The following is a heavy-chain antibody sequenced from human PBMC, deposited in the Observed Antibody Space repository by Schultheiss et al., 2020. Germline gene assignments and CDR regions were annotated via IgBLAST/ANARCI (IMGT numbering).Heavy chain of an antibody. CDR3: AKSQQLVRNYFDY. Sequence: GGSLRLSCAASGFTFSSYGMHWVRQAPGKGLEWVAVISYDGSNKYYADSVKGRFTISRDNAKNTLYLQMNSLRAEDTAVYYCAKSQQLVRNYFDYWGQGTLVTVS. V-gene: IGHV3-33*03. D-gene: IGHD6-13*01. CDR1: GFTFSSYG. CDR2: ISYDGSNK. J-gene: IGHJ4*02.